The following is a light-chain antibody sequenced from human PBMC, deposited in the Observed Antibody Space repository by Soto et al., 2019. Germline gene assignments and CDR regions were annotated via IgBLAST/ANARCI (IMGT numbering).Light chain of an antibody. J-gene: IGLJ3*02. CDR1: SSDVGNYNL. Sequence: QSALTQPASVSGSPGQSITISCTGTSSDVGNYNLVSWYQHHPGKAPKLMIYEANRRPSGVANRFSGSRSGNTASLTISGLQAEDESDYYCCSYAGSGTWVFGGGTQLTVL. CDR2: EAN. V-gene: IGLV2-23*01. CDR3: CSYAGSGTWV.